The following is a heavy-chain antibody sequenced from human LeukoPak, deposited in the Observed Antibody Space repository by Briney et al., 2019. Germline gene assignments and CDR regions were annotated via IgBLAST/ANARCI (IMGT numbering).Heavy chain of an antibody. D-gene: IGHD3-10*01. CDR1: GFTFDDYA. CDR2: ISWNSGSI. Sequence: GGSLRLSCAASGFTFDDYAIHWVRQAPGQGLEWVSGISWNSGSIGYADSVKGRFTISRDNAKNSLYLQMNSLRAEDTALYYCAKSESGPYYYYSMDVWGQGTTVTVSS. V-gene: IGHV3-9*01. J-gene: IGHJ6*02. CDR3: AKSESGPYYYYSMDV.